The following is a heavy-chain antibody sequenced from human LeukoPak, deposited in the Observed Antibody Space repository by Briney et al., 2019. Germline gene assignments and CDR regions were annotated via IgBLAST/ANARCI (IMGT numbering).Heavy chain of an antibody. J-gene: IGHJ4*02. Sequence: GGSLRLSCAASGFTFSSYGMHWVRQAPGKGLEWVAVIWYDGSNKYYADSVKGRFTISRDNSKNTLYLQMNSLRAEDTAVYYCARGPLGSSGWYPDYWGQGTLVTVSS. CDR1: GFTFSSYG. CDR3: ARGPLGSSGWYPDY. CDR2: IWYDGSNK. V-gene: IGHV3-33*01. D-gene: IGHD6-19*01.